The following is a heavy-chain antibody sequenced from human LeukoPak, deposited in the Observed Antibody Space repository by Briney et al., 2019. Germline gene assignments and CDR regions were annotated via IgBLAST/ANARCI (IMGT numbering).Heavy chain of an antibody. V-gene: IGHV3-66*01. CDR2: ISSGGST. CDR3: ARLDSSSWYSRYFDL. CDR1: GFTFSSYG. D-gene: IGHD6-13*01. Sequence: PGGSLRLSCAASGFTFSSYGMNWVRQAPGKGLEWVSVISSGGSTYYAGSVKGRFIISRDNSKNTLYLEMNSLTAEDTAVYYCARLDSSSWYSRYFDLWGRGTLVTVSS. J-gene: IGHJ2*01.